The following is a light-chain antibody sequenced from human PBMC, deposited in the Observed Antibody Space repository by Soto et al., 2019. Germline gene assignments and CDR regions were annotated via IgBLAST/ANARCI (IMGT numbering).Light chain of an antibody. Sequence: FMLTQPHSVSESPGKTVTISCTGSSGSIASNYVQWYQQRPGSAPTTVIYEDNRRPSGVPDRFSGSIDNSSNSASLTISGLKTEDEADYYCQSYDSNNWVFGGGTKLTVL. CDR3: QSYDSNNWV. V-gene: IGLV6-57*02. CDR2: EDN. J-gene: IGLJ3*02. CDR1: SGSIASNY.